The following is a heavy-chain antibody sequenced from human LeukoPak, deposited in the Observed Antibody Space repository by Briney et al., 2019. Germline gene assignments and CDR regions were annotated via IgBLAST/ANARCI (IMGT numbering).Heavy chain of an antibody. CDR1: GFTFSSYG. Sequence: GGSLRLSCAASGFTFSSYGMHWVRQAPGKGLEWVAVISYDGSNKYYADSVKGRFTISRDNSKNTLYLQMNSLRAEDTAVYYCAKTLGQWLVQRGTFDYWGQGTLVTVSS. CDR3: AKTLGQWLVQRGTFDY. J-gene: IGHJ4*02. V-gene: IGHV3-30*18. CDR2: ISYDGSNK. D-gene: IGHD6-19*01.